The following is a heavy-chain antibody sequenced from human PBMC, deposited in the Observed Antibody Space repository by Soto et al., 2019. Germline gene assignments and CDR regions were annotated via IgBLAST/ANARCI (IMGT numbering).Heavy chain of an antibody. V-gene: IGHV2-5*01. CDR2: VYGSDAK. Sequence: QITLKESGPTLVKPTQTLTLTCTFSGFSLTTSGVAVGWIRQPPGKAPEWLAIVYGSDAKFYSPSLKSRLTITKDTSKNQVVLTLTNMDPVDTATYSCVRRYDPYYFDYWGQGTLVTVSS. J-gene: IGHJ4*02. D-gene: IGHD1-1*01. CDR1: GFSLTTSGVA. CDR3: VRRYDPYYFDY.